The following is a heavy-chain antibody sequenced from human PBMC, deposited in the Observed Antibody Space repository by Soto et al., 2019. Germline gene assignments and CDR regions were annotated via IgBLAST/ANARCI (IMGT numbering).Heavy chain of an antibody. Sequence: GGSLRLSCGASGFTFSSYWMHWVRQAPGKGLVWVSRINSDGSSTSYADSVKGRFTISRDNAKNTLYLQMNSLRAEDSAVYFCARGVSLPLDYWGQGTLVTVSS. CDR2: INSDGSST. V-gene: IGHV3-74*01. D-gene: IGHD3-10*01. J-gene: IGHJ4*02. CDR3: ARGVSLPLDY. CDR1: GFTFSSYW.